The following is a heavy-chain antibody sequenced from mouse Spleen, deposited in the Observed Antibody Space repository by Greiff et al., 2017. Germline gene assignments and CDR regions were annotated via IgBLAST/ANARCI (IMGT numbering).Heavy chain of an antibody. V-gene: IGHV5-4*02. CDR3: AREKGNYRYDFAY. CDR1: GFTFSDYY. Sequence: EVMLVESGGGLVKPGGSLKLSCAASGFTFSDYYMYWVRQTPEKRLEWVATISDGGSYTYYPDSVKGRFTISRDNAKNNLYLQMSSLKSEDTAMYYCAREKGNYRYDFAYWGQGTLVTVSA. CDR2: ISDGGSYT. J-gene: IGHJ3*01. D-gene: IGHD2-14*01.